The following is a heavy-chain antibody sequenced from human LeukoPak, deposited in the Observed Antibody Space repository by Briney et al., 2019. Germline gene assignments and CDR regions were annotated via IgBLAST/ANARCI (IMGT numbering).Heavy chain of an antibody. Sequence: GGSLRLSCAASGFTFSSYAMHWVRQAPGKGPEWVAVISYDGSNKYYADSVKGRFTISRDNSKNTLYLQMNSLRAEDTAVYYCARVTGYRIEDYFDYWGQGTLVTVSS. J-gene: IGHJ4*02. D-gene: IGHD6-13*01. CDR3: ARVTGYRIEDYFDY. CDR1: GFTFSSYA. V-gene: IGHV3-30*04. CDR2: ISYDGSNK.